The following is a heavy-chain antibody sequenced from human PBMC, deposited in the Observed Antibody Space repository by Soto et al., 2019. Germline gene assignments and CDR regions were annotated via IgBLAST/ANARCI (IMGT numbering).Heavy chain of an antibody. CDR1: GFTFDDYA. Sequence: GGSLRLSCAASGFTFDDYAMHWVRQAPGKGLEWVSGISWNSGSIGYADSVKGRFTISRDNAKNSLYLQMNSLRAEDTALYYCANDIVATIEAFDIWGQGTMVTVSS. CDR3: ANDIVATIEAFDI. J-gene: IGHJ3*02. V-gene: IGHV3-9*01. D-gene: IGHD5-12*01. CDR2: ISWNSGSI.